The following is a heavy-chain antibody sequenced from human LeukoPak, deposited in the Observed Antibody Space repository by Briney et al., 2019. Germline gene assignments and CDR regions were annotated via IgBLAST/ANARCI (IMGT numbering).Heavy chain of an antibody. CDR3: ARNPPYCTSTSCYNDY. D-gene: IGHD2-2*02. V-gene: IGHV1-2*02. J-gene: IGHJ4*02. CDR1: GYTFTIHY. Sequence: GASVKVSFKASGYTFTIHYMHWVRQAPGQGLEWMGLINPNSGATSYAQRFQGRVTMTRDTSISTAYMELSGLTSDDTAVYYCARNPPYCTSTSCYNDYWGQGTLVTVSS. CDR2: INPNSGAT.